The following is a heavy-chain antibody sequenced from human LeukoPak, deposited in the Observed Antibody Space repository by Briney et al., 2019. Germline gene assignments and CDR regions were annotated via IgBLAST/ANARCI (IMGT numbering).Heavy chain of an antibody. CDR2: IWYDGSNK. Sequence: GGSLRLSCAASGFTFSSYGMHWVRQAPGKGLEWVAVIWYDGSNKYYADSVKGRFTISRDNSKNTLYLQMNSLRAEDTAVYYCARDSAWYERNFDYWGQGTLVTVSS. V-gene: IGHV3-33*01. D-gene: IGHD6-13*01. CDR3: ARDSAWYERNFDY. CDR1: GFTFSSYG. J-gene: IGHJ4*02.